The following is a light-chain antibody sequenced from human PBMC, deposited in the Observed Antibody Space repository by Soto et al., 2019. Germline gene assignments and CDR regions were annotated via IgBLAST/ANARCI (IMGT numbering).Light chain of an antibody. Sequence: AIQLTQSPSSLSASVGDRVTITCRASQGISSALAWYQQKPGKSPNLLIYDVSSLESGVPSRFSGSGSGTDFTLTISSLQPEDVATYYCQQFNTYPALNFVGGTKVEIK. J-gene: IGKJ4*01. CDR2: DVS. CDR3: QQFNTYPALN. CDR1: QGISSA. V-gene: IGKV1-13*02.